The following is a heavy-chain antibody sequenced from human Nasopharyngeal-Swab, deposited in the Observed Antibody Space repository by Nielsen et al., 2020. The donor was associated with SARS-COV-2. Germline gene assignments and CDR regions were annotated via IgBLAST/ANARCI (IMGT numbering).Heavy chain of an antibody. D-gene: IGHD6-19*01. Sequence: GGSLRLSCAASGFTFSWYSMNWVRQAPGKGLEWVSAIGVAGDTYYPHSVKGRFTISRENARSSLYLQMNSLTAGDTAMYYCASAGGSGWYAFDIWGQGTMVIVSS. CDR2: IGVAGDT. V-gene: IGHV3-13*01. CDR1: GFTFSWYS. J-gene: IGHJ3*02. CDR3: ASAGGSGWYAFDI.